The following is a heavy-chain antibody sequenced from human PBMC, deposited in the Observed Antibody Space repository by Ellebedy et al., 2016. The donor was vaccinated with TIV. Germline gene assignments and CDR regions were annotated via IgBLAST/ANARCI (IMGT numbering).Heavy chain of an antibody. V-gene: IGHV1-46*01. J-gene: IGHJ6*02. CDR2: IHPSGGST. D-gene: IGHD6-6*01. Sequence: AASVKVSCKTSGYTFTSYAISWVRQAPGQGLEWMGIIHPSGGSTTYAQKFQGRVTMTRDTSTSTVYMELSSLTSEDTAVYYCAREDLLASSSHEHYGMDVWGHGTTVTVSS. CDR1: GYTFTSYA. CDR3: AREDLLASSSHEHYGMDV.